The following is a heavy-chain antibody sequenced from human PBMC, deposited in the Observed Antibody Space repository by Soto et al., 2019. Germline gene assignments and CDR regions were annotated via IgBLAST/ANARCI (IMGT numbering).Heavy chain of an antibody. CDR3: AREGILGLFDAYDL. Sequence: VKVSCKASVFTSSGISWVRQAPGQRLEWMGWISTHNGNTIYAQKFQGRVIMTMDTSTTTVYMELRSLRPDDTAVYLCAREGILGLFDAYDLWGQGTMVTVSS. J-gene: IGHJ3*01. CDR1: VFTSSG. D-gene: IGHD3-3*01. V-gene: IGHV1-18*04. CDR2: ISTHNGNT.